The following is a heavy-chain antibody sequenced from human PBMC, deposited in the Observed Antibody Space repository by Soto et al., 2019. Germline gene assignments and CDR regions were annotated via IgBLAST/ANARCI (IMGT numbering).Heavy chain of an antibody. CDR1: GFSLSTSGMR. CDR3: ARTLDYYDSSGPFDY. CDR2: IDWDDDK. J-gene: IGHJ4*02. D-gene: IGHD3-22*01. Sequence: SCPTLVNPTQTLTLTCTFSGFSLSTSGMRXSWIRQPPGKALEWLARIDWDDDKFYSTSLKTRLTISKDTSKNQVVLTMTNMDPVDTATYYCARTLDYYDSSGPFDYWGQGTLVTVSS. V-gene: IGHV2-70*04.